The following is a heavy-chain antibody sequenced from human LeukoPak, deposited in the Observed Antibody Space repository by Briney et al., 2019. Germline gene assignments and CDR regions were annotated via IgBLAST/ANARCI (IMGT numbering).Heavy chain of an antibody. CDR2: ISAYNGNT. Sequence: ASVKVSCKASGGTFSSYAISWVRQAPGQGLEWMGWISAYNGNTNYAQKLQGRVTMTTDTSTSTAYMELRSLRSDDTAVYYCARGRDVLLWFGEPKPPDYWGQGTLVTVSS. CDR1: GGTFSSYA. CDR3: ARGRDVLLWFGEPKPPDY. V-gene: IGHV1-18*01. J-gene: IGHJ4*02. D-gene: IGHD3-10*01.